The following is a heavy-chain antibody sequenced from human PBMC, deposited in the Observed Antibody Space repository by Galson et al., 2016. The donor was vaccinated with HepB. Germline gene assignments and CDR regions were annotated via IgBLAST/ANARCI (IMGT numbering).Heavy chain of an antibody. Sequence: SETLSLTCTVSGASMNRFSWSWIRQPPGKGLEWMGYIYHTGSTNYNPSVKSRVTISVDMPKNQFSLKLTSMTAADPAVYYCARFYSSDCYSSFDSWGQGTLVTVSS. V-gene: IGHV4-59*01. CDR3: ARFYSSDCYSSFDS. J-gene: IGHJ4*02. D-gene: IGHD6-19*01. CDR1: GASMNRFS. CDR2: IYHTGST.